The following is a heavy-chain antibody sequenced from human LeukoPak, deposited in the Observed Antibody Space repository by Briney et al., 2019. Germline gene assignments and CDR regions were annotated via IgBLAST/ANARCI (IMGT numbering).Heavy chain of an antibody. Sequence: SETLSLTCTVSGGSISSYYWSWIRQPPGKGLEWIGYIYYSGSTNYNPSLKSRVTISVDTSKNQFSLKLSSVTAADTAVYYCARVGRTVTKGYYYYMDVWGKGTTVTISS. CDR2: IYYSGST. CDR1: GGSISSYY. CDR3: ARVGRTVTKGYYYYMDV. D-gene: IGHD4-17*01. J-gene: IGHJ6*03. V-gene: IGHV4-59*01.